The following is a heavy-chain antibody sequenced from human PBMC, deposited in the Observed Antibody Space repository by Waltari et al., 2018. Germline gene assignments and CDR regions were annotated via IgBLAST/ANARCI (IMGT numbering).Heavy chain of an antibody. CDR1: GGTLSSYA. CDR2: IIPIFGTA. D-gene: IGHD3-22*01. V-gene: IGHV1-69*13. Sequence: QVQLVQSGAEVKKPGSSVKVPCKASGGTLSSYAISWVRQAPGQGLEWMGRIIPIFGTANYAQKFQGRVTITADKSTSTAYMELSSLRSEDTAVYYCARDLGLWLGGYYPWGAFDIWGQGTMVTVSS. CDR3: ARDLGLWLGGYYPWGAFDI. J-gene: IGHJ3*02.